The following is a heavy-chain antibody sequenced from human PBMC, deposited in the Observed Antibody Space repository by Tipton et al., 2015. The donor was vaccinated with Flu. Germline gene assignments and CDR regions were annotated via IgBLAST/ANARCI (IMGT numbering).Heavy chain of an antibody. CDR1: GGSISSYY. CDR3: ARVWSSFVATASLDY. CDR2: IYTSGST. J-gene: IGHJ4*02. D-gene: IGHD1-1*01. V-gene: IGHV4-4*07. Sequence: TLSLTCTVSGGSISSYYWAWIRQPAGKGLEWIGRIYTSGSTKYNPSLESRVTMSVDTSKNHFSLKLSSLTAADTAVYYCARVWSSFVATASLDYWGRGTLVTVSS.